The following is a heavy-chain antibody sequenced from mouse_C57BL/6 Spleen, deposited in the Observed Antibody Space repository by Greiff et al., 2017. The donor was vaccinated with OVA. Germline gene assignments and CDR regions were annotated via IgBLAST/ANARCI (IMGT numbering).Heavy chain of an antibody. CDR3: ARGRASTLYYFDY. J-gene: IGHJ2*01. Sequence: VQLQQPGAELVKPGASVKMSCKASGYTFTSYWITWVKQRPGQGLEWIGDIYPGCGSTNYNEKFKSKATLTVDTSSSTAYMQLSSLTSEDSAVYYCARGRASTLYYFDYWGQGTTLTVSS. CDR2: IYPGCGST. D-gene: IGHD6-1*01. V-gene: IGHV1-55*01. CDR1: GYTFTSYW.